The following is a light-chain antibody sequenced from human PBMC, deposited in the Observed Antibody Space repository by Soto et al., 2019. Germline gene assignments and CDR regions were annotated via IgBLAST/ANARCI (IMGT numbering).Light chain of an antibody. J-gene: IGKJ5*01. CDR3: QQEGCPPQT. CDR2: GAS. CDR1: QSVRSNC. Sequence: EIVLTQSPGTLSMSPGESATLSCRASQSVRSNCLAWYQQKPGQAPRLLIYGASNRATGIPDRFSGSGSGTGFPLTLRRLGPEDFGVYFWQQEGCPPQTFRQGTRLDIE. V-gene: IGKV3-20*01.